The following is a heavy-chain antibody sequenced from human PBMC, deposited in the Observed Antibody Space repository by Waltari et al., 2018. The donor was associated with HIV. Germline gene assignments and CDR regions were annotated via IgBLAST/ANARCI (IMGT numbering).Heavy chain of an antibody. V-gene: IGHV3-30*04. J-gene: IGHJ4*02. CDR2: IAYDGSDK. CDR1: GFTFSGSA. CDR3: AREGRFLKPFDC. Sequence: QVQLVESGGGVVQPGRSLRPSCAASGFTFSGSAMHWVRQAPGKGLEGVAIIAYDGSDKYYADAVKGRFTISRDNSKNTLYLQMNSLRAEDTAVYYCAREGRFLKPFDCWGQGTLVTVSS. D-gene: IGHD3-3*01.